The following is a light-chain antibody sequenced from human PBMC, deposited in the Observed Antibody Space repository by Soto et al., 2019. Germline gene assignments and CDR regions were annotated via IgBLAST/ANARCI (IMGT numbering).Light chain of an antibody. CDR1: QSISSH. CDR3: QKHDGVPQ. CDR2: AAS. J-gene: IGKJ3*01. Sequence: DIQMTQSPSSLSASVGDRVSITCRASQSISSHLNWYQQKPGKAPKLLIYAASSLQSGVPSRFSGSGSGTDFTLTISNLQPEDIATYYCQKHDGVPQFGPGTKVDF. V-gene: IGKV1-39*02.